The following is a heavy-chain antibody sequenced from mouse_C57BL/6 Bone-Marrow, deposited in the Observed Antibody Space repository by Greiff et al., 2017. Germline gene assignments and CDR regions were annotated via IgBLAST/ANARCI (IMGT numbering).Heavy chain of an antibody. Sequence: EVMLVESGGGLVKPGGSLKLSCAASGFTFSDYGMHWVRQAPEKGLEWVAYISSGSSTIYYADTVKGRFTISRDNAKNTLFLQMTSLRSEDTAMDYCARPGQYYVDYWGQGTTLTVSS. J-gene: IGHJ2*01. CDR3: ARPGQYYVDY. CDR1: GFTFSDYG. V-gene: IGHV5-17*01. CDR2: ISSGSSTI.